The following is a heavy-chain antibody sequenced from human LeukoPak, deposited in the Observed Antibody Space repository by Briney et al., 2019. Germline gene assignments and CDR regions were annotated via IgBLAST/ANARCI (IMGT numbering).Heavy chain of an antibody. D-gene: IGHD2-21*01. J-gene: IGHJ4*02. CDR2: ISSSSSYI. CDR1: GFTFSSYS. V-gene: IGHV3-21*01. Sequence: PGGSLRLSCAASGFTFSSYSMNWVRQAPGKGLEWVSSISSSSSYIYYADSVKGRFTISRDNAKNSLYLQMNSLRAEDTAVYYCARDSASLQPPDWGYWGQGTLVTVSS. CDR3: ARDSASLQPPDWGY.